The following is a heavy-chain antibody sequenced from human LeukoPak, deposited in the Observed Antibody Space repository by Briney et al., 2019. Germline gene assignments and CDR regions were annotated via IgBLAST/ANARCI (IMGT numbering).Heavy chain of an antibody. D-gene: IGHD4/OR15-4a*01. CDR1: GFIFENFA. CDR2: VSFDGTNN. J-gene: IGHJ5*01. V-gene: IGHV3-30*04. CDR3: AGDRNVIGADFDS. Sequence: GGSLRLSCAASGFIFENFAIHWVRQAPGRGLEWVSVVSFDGTNNFYGDSVKGRFTVSRDNSNNTVFLHMNSLRPDDTVVYFCAGDRNVIGADFDSWGQGTLVTVSS.